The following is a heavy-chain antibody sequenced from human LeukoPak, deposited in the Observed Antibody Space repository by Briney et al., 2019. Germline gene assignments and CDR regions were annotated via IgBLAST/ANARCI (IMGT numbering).Heavy chain of an antibody. CDR2: ISGSGGTT. Sequence: GGSLRLPCATSGFIFSNYAMNWVRQAPGRGLEWVSGISGSGGTTYYADSVKGRFTISRDNSKNTLYLQMNSLRAEDTAVYYCATSGWAWGQGTLVTVSS. CDR3: ATSGWA. J-gene: IGHJ5*02. D-gene: IGHD6-19*01. CDR1: GFIFSNYA. V-gene: IGHV3-23*01.